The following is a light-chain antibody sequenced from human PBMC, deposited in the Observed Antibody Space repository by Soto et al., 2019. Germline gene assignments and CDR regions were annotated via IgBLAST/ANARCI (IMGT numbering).Light chain of an antibody. CDR3: SSKRGSTGV. V-gene: IGLV2-14*01. CDR1: SSDVGGYDY. Sequence: QSALTQPASVSGSPGQTITISCTGTSSDVGGYDYVSWHQQHPGKAPKLMIYDVSKRPSGVSNRFSGSKSGNTASLTISGLQAEDEADYSCSSKRGSTGVFGTGTKLTVL. CDR2: DVS. J-gene: IGLJ1*01.